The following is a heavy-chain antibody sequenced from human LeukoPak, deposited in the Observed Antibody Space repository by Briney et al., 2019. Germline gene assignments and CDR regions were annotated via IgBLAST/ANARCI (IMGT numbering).Heavy chain of an antibody. J-gene: IGHJ4*02. CDR3: AGAAAAYFDY. D-gene: IGHD6-13*01. CDR2: IYSSGST. Sequence: SGTLSLTCTVSGGSISSYYWSWIRQRPGKGLEWIGYIYSSGSTNYNPSLKSRVTISVDTSKNQFSLKLSSVTAADTAVYYCAGAAAAYFDYWGQGTLVTVSS. CDR1: GGSISSYY. V-gene: IGHV4-59*01.